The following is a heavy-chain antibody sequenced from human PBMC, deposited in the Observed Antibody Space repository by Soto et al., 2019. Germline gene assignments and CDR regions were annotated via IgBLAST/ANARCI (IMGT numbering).Heavy chain of an antibody. V-gene: IGHV1-18*01. D-gene: IGHD4-17*01. Sequence: QVQLVQSGAEVKKPGASVKVSCKASGYTFTSYGISWVRQAPGQGLEWMGWISAYNGNTNYAQKLQGRVTMTTDTSTSTAYMELRSLRSDDTAVYYCARDSTSYGYYGGRSNWFDPWGQGTLVTVSS. CDR1: GYTFTSYG. J-gene: IGHJ5*02. CDR2: ISAYNGNT. CDR3: ARDSTSYGYYGGRSNWFDP.